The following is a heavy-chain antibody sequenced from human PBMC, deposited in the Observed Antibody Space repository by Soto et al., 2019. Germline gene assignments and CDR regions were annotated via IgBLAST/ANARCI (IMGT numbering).Heavy chain of an antibody. Sequence: SETLSLTCTVSGGSINTYYWSWIRQPPGKGLEWIGFTSYRGSTNYNPSLKSRVTISLDTSKNQFSLKLSSVTAADTAVYYCARGLYCSGGSCYSYFDYWGQGTLVTVSS. CDR3: ARGLYCSGGSCYSYFDY. CDR2: TSYRGST. J-gene: IGHJ4*02. V-gene: IGHV4-59*12. CDR1: GGSINTYY. D-gene: IGHD2-15*01.